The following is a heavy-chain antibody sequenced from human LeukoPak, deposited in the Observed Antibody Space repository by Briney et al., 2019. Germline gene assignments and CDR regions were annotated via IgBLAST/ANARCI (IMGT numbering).Heavy chain of an antibody. V-gene: IGHV3-7*01. CDR2: IKEDGTEQ. J-gene: IGHJ4*02. Sequence: PGGSLRLSCSASGFIFRNYWMSWVRQAPGKGLEGVANIKEDGTEQHYVDSVKGRFTISRDNAKNLLFLQMNSLRADDTALYYCAMRIGAVTTTFDYWGQGTRVTVSS. CDR3: AMRIGAVTTTFDY. D-gene: IGHD4-17*01. CDR1: GFIFRNYW.